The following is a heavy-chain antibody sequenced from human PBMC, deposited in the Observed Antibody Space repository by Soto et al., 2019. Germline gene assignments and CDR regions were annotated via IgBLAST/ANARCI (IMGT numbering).Heavy chain of an antibody. D-gene: IGHD3-10*01. V-gene: IGHV1-18*01. J-gene: IGHJ4*02. Sequence: GASVQVSCKASGDTFASFGFSWVRQAPGQGLEWLGWISAYNGNTHYAQKVRDRVTLTTDTSTNTAYMELRSLTSDDTAVYYCARDQESITDRILQYWGQGTRVTVSS. CDR1: GDTFASFG. CDR3: ARDQESITDRILQY. CDR2: ISAYNGNT.